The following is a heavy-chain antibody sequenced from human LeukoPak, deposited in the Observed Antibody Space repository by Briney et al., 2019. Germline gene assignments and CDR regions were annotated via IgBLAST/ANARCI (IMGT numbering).Heavy chain of an antibody. V-gene: IGHV1-69*05. Sequence: ASVKVSCKASGGTLSNYVISWVRQAPGRGLEWMGGIIPIFGTANYAQKLQGRVTFITDESTSIAYMELSSLRSEDTAVYYCARVSSSSYFDYWGQGTLVTVSS. CDR2: IIPIFGTA. J-gene: IGHJ4*02. D-gene: IGHD6-6*01. CDR1: GGTLSNYV. CDR3: ARVSSSSYFDY.